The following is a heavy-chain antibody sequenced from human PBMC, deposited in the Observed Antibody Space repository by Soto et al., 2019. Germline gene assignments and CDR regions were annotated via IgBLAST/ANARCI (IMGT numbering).Heavy chain of an antibody. CDR3: ARAFQTADDSSGYYYDLRVPFDY. J-gene: IGHJ4*02. CDR1: GGSFSSYA. CDR2: IIPIFGTA. V-gene: IGHV1-69*13. D-gene: IGHD3-22*01. Sequence: SLVKVSCKASGGSFSSYAISWVRQAPGQGLEWMGGIIPIFGTANYAQKFQGRVTITADESTSTAYMELSSLRSEDTAVYYCARAFQTADDSSGYYYDLRVPFDYWGQGTLVTVSS.